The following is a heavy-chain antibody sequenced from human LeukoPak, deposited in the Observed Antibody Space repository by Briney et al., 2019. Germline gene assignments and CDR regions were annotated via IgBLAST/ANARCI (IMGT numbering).Heavy chain of an antibody. Sequence: GGSLRLSCAASGFTFSNYAMRWVRQAPGKGLEWVSHISGGGSSTHYADSVKGRFTISRDNSENTLYLQMNSLRAEDTAVYYCAKDHTVYGSGSYLDFWGQGTLVTVSS. CDR1: GFTFSNYA. D-gene: IGHD3-10*01. J-gene: IGHJ4*02. CDR2: ISGGGSST. V-gene: IGHV3-23*01. CDR3: AKDHTVYGSGSYLDF.